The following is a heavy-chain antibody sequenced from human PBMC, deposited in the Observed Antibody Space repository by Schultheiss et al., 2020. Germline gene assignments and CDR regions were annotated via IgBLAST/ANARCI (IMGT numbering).Heavy chain of an antibody. Sequence: GGSLRLSCAASGFTFSSYEMNWVRQAPGKGLEWVSGISGSGGSTYYADSVKGRFTISRDNSKNTLYLQMNSLRAEDTAVYYCARERPRGSGYCDYWGQGTLVTVSS. J-gene: IGHJ4*02. CDR2: ISGSGGST. CDR1: GFTFSSYE. V-gene: IGHV3-23*01. D-gene: IGHD2-15*01. CDR3: ARERPRGSGYCDY.